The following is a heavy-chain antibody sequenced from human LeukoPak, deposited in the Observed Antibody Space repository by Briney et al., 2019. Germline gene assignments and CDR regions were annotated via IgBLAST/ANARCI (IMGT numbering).Heavy chain of an antibody. Sequence: SETLSLTCTVSGGSISSYYWSWIRQPSGKGLEWIGYIYYSGSTNYNPSLKSRVTISVDTSKNQFSLKLSSVTAADTAVYYCARASFNYYYYMDVWGKGTTVTVSS. D-gene: IGHD2/OR15-2a*01. J-gene: IGHJ6*03. V-gene: IGHV4-59*12. CDR2: IYYSGST. CDR1: GGSISSYY. CDR3: ARASFNYYYYMDV.